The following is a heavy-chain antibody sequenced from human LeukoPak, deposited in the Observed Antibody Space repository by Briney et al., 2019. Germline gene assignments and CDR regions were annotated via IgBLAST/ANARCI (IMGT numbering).Heavy chain of an antibody. D-gene: IGHD2-21*02. CDR1: GGSISSGGYY. V-gene: IGHV4-31*03. CDR3: ARGGGGGDHNWFDP. Sequence: SSDTLSLTCTVSGGSISSGGYYWSWICQHPGKGLEWIGYIYYSGSTYYNPSLKSRVTISVDTSKNQFSLKLSSVTAADTAVYYCARGGGGGDHNWFDPWGQGTLVTVSS. J-gene: IGHJ5*02. CDR2: IYYSGST.